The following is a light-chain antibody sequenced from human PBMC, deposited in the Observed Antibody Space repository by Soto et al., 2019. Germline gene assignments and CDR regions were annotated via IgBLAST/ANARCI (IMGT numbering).Light chain of an antibody. CDR1: QSVSTNF. V-gene: IGKV3-20*01. CDR2: GAS. J-gene: IGKJ1*01. CDR3: QQYGRTSWT. Sequence: EIVLTDSPGTLSLSPGEGATLSCXASQSVSTNFFAWYQQKPGQAPRLLIYGASTRATGIPDRFSGSGSGTDFTLTISRLEPEDFAVYYCQQYGRTSWTFGQGTKV.